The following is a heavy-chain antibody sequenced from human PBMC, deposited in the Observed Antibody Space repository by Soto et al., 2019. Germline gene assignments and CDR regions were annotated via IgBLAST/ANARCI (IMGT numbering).Heavy chain of an antibody. D-gene: IGHD6-13*01. J-gene: IGHJ5*02. Sequence: GGSLRLSCAASGFTFSSYAMHWVRQAPGKGLEWVAVISYDGSNKYYADSVKGRFTISRDNSKNTLYLQMNNLRAEDTAVYHCAKEYRGVAAPAQYNWFDPWGQGTLVTVSS. CDR1: GFTFSSYA. V-gene: IGHV3-30-3*02. CDR3: AKEYRGVAAPAQYNWFDP. CDR2: ISYDGSNK.